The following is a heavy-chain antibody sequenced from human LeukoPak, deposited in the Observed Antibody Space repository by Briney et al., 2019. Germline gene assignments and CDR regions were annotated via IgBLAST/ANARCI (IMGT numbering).Heavy chain of an antibody. CDR3: ARGVYIAAAQYGY. D-gene: IGHD6-13*01. Sequence: PSETLSLTCTVSGGSISSYYWSWIRQPPGKGLEWIGYIYCSGTTNYNPSLKSRVTISVDTSKNQFSLELSSVTAADTAVYYCARGVYIAAAQYGYWGQGTLVTVSS. J-gene: IGHJ4*02. V-gene: IGHV4-59*01. CDR1: GGSISSYY. CDR2: IYCSGTT.